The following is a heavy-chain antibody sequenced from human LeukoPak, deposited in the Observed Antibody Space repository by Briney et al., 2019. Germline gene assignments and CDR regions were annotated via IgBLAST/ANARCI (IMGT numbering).Heavy chain of an antibody. CDR2: TSYDGSNK. D-gene: IGHD3-22*01. J-gene: IGHJ4*02. Sequence: GRSLRLSCAASGFTFSSYGMHWVRQAPGKGLEWVAVTSYDGSNKYYGDSVKGRFTISRDNSKNTLYLQMDSLRAEDTAVYYCAKGYDSRGYYPHFDYWGQGTLVTVSS. CDR3: AKGYDSRGYYPHFDY. CDR1: GFTFSSYG. V-gene: IGHV3-30*18.